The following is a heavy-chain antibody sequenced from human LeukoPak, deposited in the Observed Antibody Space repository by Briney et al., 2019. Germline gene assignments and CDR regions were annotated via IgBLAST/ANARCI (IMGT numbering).Heavy chain of an antibody. CDR2: ISGSGGST. CDR3: AMSPGYSSNY. V-gene: IGHV3-23*01. Sequence: GGSLRLSCAASGFTFSSYAIRWVRQAPGGGLEWVSAISGSGGSTYYTDSVRGRFTISRDNSKNTLYLQMNSLRAEDTAVYYCAMSPGYSSNYWGQGTLVTVSS. D-gene: IGHD6-19*01. J-gene: IGHJ4*02. CDR1: GFTFSSYA.